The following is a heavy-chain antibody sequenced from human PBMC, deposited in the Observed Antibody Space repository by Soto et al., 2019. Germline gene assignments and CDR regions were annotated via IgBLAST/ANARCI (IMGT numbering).Heavy chain of an antibody. V-gene: IGHV3-23*01. J-gene: IGHJ4*02. D-gene: IGHD2-8*01. CDR1: GFTFRNNV. CDR2: ITGSGRDT. Sequence: GGSLRLSCAASGFTFRNNVLSWVRQAPGKGLDWVSGITGSGRDTYYADSVKGRFTISRDNSKNMVFLQMNSLRAEDTALFYCAKNGLDNSPSAIDSWGPGTLVTVSS. CDR3: AKNGLDNSPSAIDS.